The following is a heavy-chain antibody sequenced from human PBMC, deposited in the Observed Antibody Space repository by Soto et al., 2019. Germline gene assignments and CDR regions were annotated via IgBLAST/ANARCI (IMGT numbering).Heavy chain of an antibody. J-gene: IGHJ5*02. CDR2: IYYSGST. CDR3: ARRLLWFGGGGFDP. V-gene: IGHV4-59*12. CDR1: GGSISSYY. Sequence: PSETLSLTCTVSGGSISSYYWSWIRQPPGKGLEWIGYIYYSGSTYYNPSLKSRVTISVDTSKNQFSLKLSSVTAADTAVYYCARRLLWFGGGGFDPWGQGTLVTVSS. D-gene: IGHD3-10*01.